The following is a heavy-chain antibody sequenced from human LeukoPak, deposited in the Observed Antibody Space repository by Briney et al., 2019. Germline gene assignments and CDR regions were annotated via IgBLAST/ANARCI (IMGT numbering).Heavy chain of an antibody. D-gene: IGHD3-22*01. CDR3: AKDSVITMIVVVITDLDY. Sequence: GGSLRLSCAASGFTFSSYAMSWVRQAPGKGLEWVSAISGSGGSTYYADSVKGRFTISRDNSKNTLYLQMNSLRAEDTAVYYCAKDSVITMIVVVITDLDYWGQGTLVTVSS. V-gene: IGHV3-23*01. CDR2: ISGSGGST. CDR1: GFTFSSYA. J-gene: IGHJ4*02.